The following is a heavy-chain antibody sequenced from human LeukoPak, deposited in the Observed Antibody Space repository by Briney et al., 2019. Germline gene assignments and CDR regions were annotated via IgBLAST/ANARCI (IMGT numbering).Heavy chain of an antibody. J-gene: IGHJ6*03. CDR3: ARDRTNWNSYYYYYKDV. Sequence: GGSLRLSCAASGFTFSGYYMSWICQAPGKGLEWVSYISSSGSTIYYADSVKGRFTISRDNAKNSLYLQMNSLRAEDTAVYYCARDRTNWNSYYYYYKDVWGKGTTVTVSS. V-gene: IGHV3-11*04. CDR2: ISSSGSTI. CDR1: GFTFSGYY. D-gene: IGHD1-7*01.